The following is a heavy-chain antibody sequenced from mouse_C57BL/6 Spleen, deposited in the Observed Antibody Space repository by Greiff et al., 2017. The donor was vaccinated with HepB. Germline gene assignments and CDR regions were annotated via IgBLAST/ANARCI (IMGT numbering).Heavy chain of an antibody. V-gene: IGHV1-59*01. CDR3: ARDYYGSQYAMDY. D-gene: IGHD1-1*01. CDR1: GYTFTSYW. CDR2: IDPSDSYT. J-gene: IGHJ4*01. Sequence: QVQLKQPGAELVRPGTSVKLSCKASGYTFTSYWMHWVKQRPGQGLEWIGVIDPSDSYTNYNQKFKGKATLTVDTSSSTAYMQLSSLTSEDSAVYYCARDYYGSQYAMDYWGQGTSVTVSS.